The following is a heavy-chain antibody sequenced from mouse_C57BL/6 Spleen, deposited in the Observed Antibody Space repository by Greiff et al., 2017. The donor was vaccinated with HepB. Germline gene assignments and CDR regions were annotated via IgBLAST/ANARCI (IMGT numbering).Heavy chain of an antibody. V-gene: IGHV14-3*01. CDR1: GFNIKNPY. J-gene: IGHJ4*01. CDR3: ARGTTSSRGAMDY. Sequence: VQLQQPVAELVRPGASVKLSCTASGFNIKNPYMHWVKQRPEQGLEWIGRIDPTNGNTKYAPKFQGKATITADTSANTAYLQLSSLTSEDTAIYYCARGTTSSRGAMDYWGQGTSVTVSS. CDR2: IDPTNGNT. D-gene: IGHD1-2*01.